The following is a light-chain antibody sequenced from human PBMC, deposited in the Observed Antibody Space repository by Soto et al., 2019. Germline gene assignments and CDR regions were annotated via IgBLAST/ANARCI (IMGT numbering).Light chain of an antibody. CDR3: RQTFSTPIT. CDR1: QTVRTY. V-gene: IGKV1-39*01. Sequence: DIQMTQSPSSLSASVGDRVTITCRASQTVRTYLNWDQQKPGKAPTLLGYAASTLESAVPPRFSGAGSETDVALTISGLRPEDFATYYCRQTFSTPITFGQGTRLE. J-gene: IGKJ5*01. CDR2: AAS.